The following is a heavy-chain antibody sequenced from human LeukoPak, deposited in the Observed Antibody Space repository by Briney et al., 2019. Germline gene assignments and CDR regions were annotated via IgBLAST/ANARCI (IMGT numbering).Heavy chain of an antibody. CDR2: VYTSGST. Sequence: KASETLPLTRTVSGGSISSYYWSWIRQPAGKGLEWIGRVYTSGSTNYNPSLKSRVTMSVDTSKNQFSLKLSSVTAADTAVYYCARGTGTTTMDYWGQATLVTVSS. CDR1: GGSISSYY. CDR3: ARGTGTTTMDY. J-gene: IGHJ4*02. V-gene: IGHV4-4*07. D-gene: IGHD1-1*01.